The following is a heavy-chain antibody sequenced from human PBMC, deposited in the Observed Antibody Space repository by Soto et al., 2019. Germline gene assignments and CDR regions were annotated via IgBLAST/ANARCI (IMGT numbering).Heavy chain of an antibody. CDR1: GYTFSSFD. Sequence: QVQLVQSGAEVRKPGASVKVSCKASGYTFSSFDINWVRQAAGHGLEWMGWMTPNSGHTGYAQKFQGRVTMTRNTCTSTVYLELSSLTSADPAVYSCARGVEEASGSGSSGYMEVWGRGTTVTVSS. CDR2: MTPNSGHT. V-gene: IGHV1-8*01. CDR3: ARGVEEASGSGSSGYMEV. D-gene: IGHD3-10*01. J-gene: IGHJ6*03.